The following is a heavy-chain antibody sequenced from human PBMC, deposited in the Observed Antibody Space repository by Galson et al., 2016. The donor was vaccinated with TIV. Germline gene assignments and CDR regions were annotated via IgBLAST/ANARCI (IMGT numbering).Heavy chain of an antibody. J-gene: IGHJ5*02. CDR3: ARGVSTGSGWLDP. CDR2: IDPSDSYT. D-gene: IGHD5/OR15-5a*01. Sequence: QSGAEVKKPGESLRISCKGSGYSFTNYWINWVRQMPGKGLEWMGRIDPSDSYTNYSPSFEGHVPLAADRSITPAYLHWRSLRASGTAIYYCARGVSTGSGWLDPWGQGTLVTVSS. V-gene: IGHV5-10-1*01. CDR1: GYSFTNYW.